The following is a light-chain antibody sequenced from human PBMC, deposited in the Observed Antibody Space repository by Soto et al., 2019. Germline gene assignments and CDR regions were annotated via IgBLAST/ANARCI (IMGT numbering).Light chain of an antibody. V-gene: IGKV3-11*01. CDR2: DAS. Sequence: EIVLTQSPATLSLSPGERATLSCRASQSVSIYLAWYQQKPGQAPSLLIYDASNRATGIPARFSGSGSGTDFTLTISSLEPEDFAVYYCQQRSTWPPFTFGQGTKLEIK. CDR1: QSVSIY. CDR3: QQRSTWPPFT. J-gene: IGKJ2*01.